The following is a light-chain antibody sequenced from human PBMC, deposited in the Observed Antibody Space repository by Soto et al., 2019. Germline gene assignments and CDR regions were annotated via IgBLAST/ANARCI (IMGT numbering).Light chain of an antibody. V-gene: IGLV2-14*01. CDR2: EVT. CDR3: SSYTRSIRI. Sequence: QSALTQPASVSGSPGQSITISCSGFSSDVGDYNYVSWYQQHAGKVPKLIIYEVTNRPLGVSNRFSGSKSGYTASLTISGLQTDDEADYYCSSYTRSIRIFGGGTKLTVL. J-gene: IGLJ2*01. CDR1: SSDVGDYNY.